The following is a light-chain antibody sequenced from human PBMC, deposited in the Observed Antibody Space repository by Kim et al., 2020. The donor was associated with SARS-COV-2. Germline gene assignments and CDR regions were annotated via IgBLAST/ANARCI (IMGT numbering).Light chain of an antibody. CDR3: NSRDSSGNHVL. CDR1: SLRGYY. CDR2: GDK. J-gene: IGLJ3*02. Sequence: ALEQTVTITCQGDSLRGYYASWFRQKSGQAPILVIYGDKNRPSGIPDRFSGSGSGNTASLTITGAQAEDEADYYCNSRDSSGNHVLFGGGTKLTVL. V-gene: IGLV3-19*01.